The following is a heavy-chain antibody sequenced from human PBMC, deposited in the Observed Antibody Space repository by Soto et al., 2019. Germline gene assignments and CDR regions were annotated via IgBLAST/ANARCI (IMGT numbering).Heavy chain of an antibody. CDR1: GGSISSYY. CDR2: IYYSGST. D-gene: IGHD5-12*01. CDR3: ARSDYEADNWFDP. J-gene: IGHJ5*02. V-gene: IGHV4-59*08. Sequence: SETLSLTCTVSGGSISSYYWSWIRQPPGKGLEWIGYIYYSGSTNYNPSLKSRVTISVDTSKNQFSLKLSSVTAADTAVYYCARSDYEADNWFDPWGQGTLVTVSS.